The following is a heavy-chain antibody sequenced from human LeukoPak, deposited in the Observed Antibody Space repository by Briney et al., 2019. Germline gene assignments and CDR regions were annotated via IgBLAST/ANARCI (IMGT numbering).Heavy chain of an antibody. Sequence: GGSLRLSCAASGFTFSSYEMNWVRQAPGKGLEWVSSISSSSSYIYYADSVKGRFTISRDNAKNSLYLQMNSLRAEDTAVYYCASVAVADTTDYWGQGTLVTVSS. D-gene: IGHD6-19*01. CDR2: ISSSSSYI. CDR1: GFTFSSYE. CDR3: ASVAVADTTDY. V-gene: IGHV3-21*01. J-gene: IGHJ4*02.